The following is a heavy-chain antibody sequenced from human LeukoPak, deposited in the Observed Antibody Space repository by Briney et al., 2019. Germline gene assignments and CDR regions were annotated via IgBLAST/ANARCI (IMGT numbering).Heavy chain of an antibody. Sequence: GGSLRLSCAVSGFTFSSYSMNWVRQAPGKVLEWVSSISSSSSYIYYADSVKGRFTISRDNAKTSLYLQMNSLRAEDTAVYYCARGERGSGFDYWGQGTLVTVSS. J-gene: IGHJ4*02. CDR1: GFTFSSYS. CDR3: ARGERGSGFDY. CDR2: ISSSSSYI. V-gene: IGHV3-21*01. D-gene: IGHD6-19*01.